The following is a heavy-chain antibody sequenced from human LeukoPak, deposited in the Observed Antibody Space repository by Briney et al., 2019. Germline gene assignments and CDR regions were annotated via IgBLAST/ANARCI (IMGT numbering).Heavy chain of an antibody. V-gene: IGHV3-30*18. J-gene: IGHJ6*02. D-gene: IGHD1-26*01. CDR3: AKHYEGATLDV. CDR1: GFTFSSYG. CDR2: ISYDGSNK. Sequence: PGGSLRLSCAASGFTFSSYGMHWVRQAPGKGLEWVAVISYDGSNKYYADSVKGRFTISRDNSKNTLYLQMNSLRAEDTAVYYCAKHYEGATLDVWGQWTTVTVSS.